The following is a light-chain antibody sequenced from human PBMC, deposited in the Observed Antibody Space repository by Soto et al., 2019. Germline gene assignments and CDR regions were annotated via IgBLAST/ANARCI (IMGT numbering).Light chain of an antibody. CDR3: QQYDGLRVT. Sequence: DIQMTQSPSSLAASVGDRVTITCPASQDISRYLNWYQQKPGRAPKILIYDASKMETGVPSRFSGSGSGTGFTFTITSLQPEDIGTYYCQQYDGLRVTFGPGTKVEIK. CDR1: QDISRY. CDR2: DAS. V-gene: IGKV1-33*01. J-gene: IGKJ3*01.